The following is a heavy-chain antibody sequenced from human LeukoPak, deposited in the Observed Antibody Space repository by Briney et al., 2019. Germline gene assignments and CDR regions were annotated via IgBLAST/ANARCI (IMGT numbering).Heavy chain of an antibody. CDR2: INPNSGGT. V-gene: IGHV1-2*02. CDR1: GYTFTGHY. CDR3: ARETRGGYSAWFEDY. Sequence: ASVKVSCKASGYTFTGHYMHWVRQAPGQGLEWMGWINPNSGGTNYAQKFQGRVTMTRDTSISTAYMELSRLRSDDTAVYYCARETRGGYSAWFEDYWGQGTLVTVSS. D-gene: IGHD5-18*01. J-gene: IGHJ4*02.